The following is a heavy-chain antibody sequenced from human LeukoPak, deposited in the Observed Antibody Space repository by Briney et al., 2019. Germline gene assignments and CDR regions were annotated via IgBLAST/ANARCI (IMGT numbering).Heavy chain of an antibody. CDR1: GYTFTGYY. J-gene: IGHJ3*02. CDR2: INPIGGGT. D-gene: IGHD3-16*02. V-gene: IGHV1-2*02. CDR3: ARLSDTPGPEDRHIDI. Sequence: ASVKVSCKASGYTFTGYYLHWVRQAPGQGLEWMGWINPIGGGTNYAQKFQGRVTLTRDTSINTAYMEMSGLRSDDTAMFYCARLSDTPGPEDRHIDIWGQGTLVTVSS.